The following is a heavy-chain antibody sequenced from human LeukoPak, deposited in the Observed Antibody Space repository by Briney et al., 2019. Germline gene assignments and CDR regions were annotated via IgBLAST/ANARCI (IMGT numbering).Heavy chain of an antibody. CDR1: GGSISSYY. Sequence: SETLSLTCTASGGSISSYYWSWIRQPPGKGLEWIGYIYTSGSTNYNPSLKSRVTISVDTSKNQFSLKLSSVTAADTAVYYCARWAGGYYAFDIWGQGTMVTVSS. D-gene: IGHD3-22*01. CDR3: ARWAGGYYAFDI. J-gene: IGHJ3*02. V-gene: IGHV4-4*09. CDR2: IYTSGST.